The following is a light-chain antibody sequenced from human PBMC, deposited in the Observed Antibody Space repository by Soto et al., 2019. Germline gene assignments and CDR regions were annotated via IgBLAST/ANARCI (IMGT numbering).Light chain of an antibody. Sequence: DTQMTQSPSTVSASVGGRVTITCRASQSVGTWLAWYQQKPGKAPNLLIYEASSLESGVPSRFRGSGSGTEFTLTISSLQPEDFATYYCQQYKSESLTFGGGTNVDIK. V-gene: IGKV1-5*03. CDR1: QSVGTW. CDR2: EAS. J-gene: IGKJ4*01. CDR3: QQYKSESLT.